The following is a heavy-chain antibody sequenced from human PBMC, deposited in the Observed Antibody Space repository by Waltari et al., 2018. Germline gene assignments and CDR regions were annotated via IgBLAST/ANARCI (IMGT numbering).Heavy chain of an antibody. J-gene: IGHJ4*02. CDR3: ARGDFDSGWLLGY. CDR1: GFTFDGYA. Sequence: QVQLVESGGGVVQPGRSLRLSCAASGFTFDGYAMHWVRQAPGKGLEWVSVISYDGSNKYYADSVKGRFTISRDNSTNTLYLQMNSLRAEDTAVYYCARGDFDSGWLLGYWGQGTLVTVSS. CDR2: ISYDGSNK. D-gene: IGHD3-22*01. V-gene: IGHV3-30*01.